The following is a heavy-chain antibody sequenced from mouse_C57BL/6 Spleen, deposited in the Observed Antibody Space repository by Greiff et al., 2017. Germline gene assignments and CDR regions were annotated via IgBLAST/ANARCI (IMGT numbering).Heavy chain of an antibody. Sequence: VQLQQSGPVLVKPGASVKMSCKASGYTFTDYYMNWVKQSHGKSLEWIGVINPYNGGTSYNQKFKGEATLTVDKSSSTAYMELNSLTSEDSAVYYCARDTYSNRFYAMDYWGQGTSVTVSS. J-gene: IGHJ4*01. CDR1: GYTFTDYY. D-gene: IGHD2-5*01. V-gene: IGHV1-19*01. CDR2: INPYNGGT. CDR3: ARDTYSNRFYAMDY.